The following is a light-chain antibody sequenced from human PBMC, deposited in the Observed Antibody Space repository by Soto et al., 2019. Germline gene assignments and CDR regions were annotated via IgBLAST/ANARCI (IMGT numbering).Light chain of an antibody. CDR3: QQSYSTPGT. J-gene: IGKJ1*01. CDR1: QSISKY. CDR2: AVS. Sequence: DVQMTQSPSSLSTSIGDRVTITCRTSQSISKYLNWFQQKPGQAPRLLIYAVSNLQGGVPSRFSASGSGTDFTLTISSLQPEDAVTYYCQQSYSTPGTFGQGTKVEVK. V-gene: IGKV1-39*01.